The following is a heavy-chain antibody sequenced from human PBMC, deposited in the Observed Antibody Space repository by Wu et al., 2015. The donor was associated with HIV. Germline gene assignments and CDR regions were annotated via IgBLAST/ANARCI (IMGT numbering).Heavy chain of an antibody. CDR2: ISPISGTA. J-gene: IGHJ3*02. CDR1: GGTFSSHS. Sequence: QVRLVQSGAEVKKPGSSVKLSCKASGGTFSSHSINWMRQAPGQGLDWMGGISPISGTANYAQKFQGRVSITTDESITTIYIQLTRLRDEDTAVYYCARPSAWFGDSPHAFDIWGQGDNGHRLF. V-gene: IGHV1-69*05. CDR3: ARPSAWFGDSPHAFDI. D-gene: IGHD3-10*01.